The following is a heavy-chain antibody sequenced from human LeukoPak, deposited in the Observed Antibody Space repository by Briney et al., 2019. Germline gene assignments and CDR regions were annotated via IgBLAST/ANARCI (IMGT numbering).Heavy chain of an antibody. V-gene: IGHV3-13*01. J-gene: IGHJ6*03. D-gene: IGHD1-1*01. CDR1: GFTFSSFD. Sequence: GGSLRLTCAASGFTFSSFDMHWVRQPTGQGLEWVSTIGTASDTYYPGSVEGRFTLSRDNAKNSLYLQMNSLTAGDTAVYYCARGPPRGKYYYMDVWGKGTTVTVSS. CDR2: IGTASDT. CDR3: ARGPPRGKYYYMDV.